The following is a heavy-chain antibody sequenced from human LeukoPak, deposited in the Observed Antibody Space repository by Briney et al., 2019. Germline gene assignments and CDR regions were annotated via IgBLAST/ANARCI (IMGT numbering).Heavy chain of an antibody. V-gene: IGHV3-30-3*01. CDR2: ISYDGSNK. CDR1: GFTFSSYA. J-gene: IGHJ4*02. CDR3: ARDWGNDYGDYGYFDY. Sequence: GGSLRLSCAASGFTFSSYAMHWVRQAPGKGLEWVAVISYDGSNKYYADSVKGRFTISRDNSKNTLYLQMNSLRAEDTAVYYCARDWGNDYGDYGYFDYWGQGTLVTVSS. D-gene: IGHD4-17*01.